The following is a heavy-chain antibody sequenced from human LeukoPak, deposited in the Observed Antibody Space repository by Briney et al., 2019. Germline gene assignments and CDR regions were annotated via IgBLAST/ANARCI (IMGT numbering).Heavy chain of an antibody. D-gene: IGHD3-3*01. CDR3: ARGGSEYAFWSVQRSNWFDP. CDR2: INTNTGKS. Sequence: ASVKVSCKASGYTFTGYTMNWVRQAPGQGLEWVGWINTNTGKSTYAQGFTGRFVFSLDTSVGTTDLHINSLKAEDTAAYYCARGGSEYAFWSVQRSNWFDPWGQGTLITVSS. J-gene: IGHJ5*02. V-gene: IGHV7-4-1*02. CDR1: GYTFTGYT.